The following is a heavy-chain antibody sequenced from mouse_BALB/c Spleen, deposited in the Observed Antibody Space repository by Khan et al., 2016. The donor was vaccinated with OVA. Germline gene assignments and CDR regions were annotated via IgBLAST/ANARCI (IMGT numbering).Heavy chain of an antibody. J-gene: IGHJ2*01. CDR2: IHSNGGST. CDR3: ARMARTIN. Sequence: EVELVESGGGLVQPGGSLNLSCAASGFTFSSYGMSWVRQTPDKRLALVASIHSNGGSTYYPPSVKGRFTISRDNAKNTLYLQMSSLKSEDTAMYYCARMARTINWGQGTTLTVSS. CDR1: GFTFSSYG. V-gene: IGHV5-6-3*01.